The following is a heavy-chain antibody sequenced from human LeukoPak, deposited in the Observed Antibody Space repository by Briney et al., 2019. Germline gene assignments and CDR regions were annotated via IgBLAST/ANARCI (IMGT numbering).Heavy chain of an antibody. D-gene: IGHD3-10*01. J-gene: IGHJ4*02. CDR3: ARDFGSSFGELFSPADY. V-gene: IGHV3-11*06. CDR1: GFTFSDYY. CDR2: ISSSRSYT. Sequence: GGSLRLSCAASGFTFSDYYMSWIRQAPGKGLEGVSYISSSRSYTNYADSVKGRFTISRDNAKNSLYLQMNSLRAEDTAVYYCARDFGSSFGELFSPADYWGQGTLVTVSS.